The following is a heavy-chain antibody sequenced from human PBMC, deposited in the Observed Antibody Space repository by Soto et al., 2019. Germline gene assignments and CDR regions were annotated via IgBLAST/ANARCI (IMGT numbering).Heavy chain of an antibody. V-gene: IGHV3-11*01. J-gene: IGHJ6*02. CDR2: TTPSGGDT. Sequence: QAQLVESGGGLVKAGGSLRLSCAASGFSFSEHYMSWIRQSPGKGFEWVSYTTPSGGDTFYTDSVKGRFTISRNNAMRSVDLQMNSLTVEDTAVYYCARGHYGLEVWGQGTTVTVSS. CDR3: ARGHYGLEV. CDR1: GFSFSEHY.